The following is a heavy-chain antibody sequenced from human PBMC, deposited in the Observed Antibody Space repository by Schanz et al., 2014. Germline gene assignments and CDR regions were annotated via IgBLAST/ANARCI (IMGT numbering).Heavy chain of an antibody. CDR2: IYYSGST. CDR1: GDSISSTSYY. J-gene: IGHJ4*02. Sequence: QLQMQESGPGLVKPSETLSLTCSVSGDSISSTSYYWGWIRQPPGKGLEWIGSIYYSGSTYYNASPKGRVTISVDPSKNQSPLKLNSVTAADSAVYYCARLWGGWRIPDYWGQGTLVTVSS. CDR3: ARLWGGWRIPDY. D-gene: IGHD6-19*01. V-gene: IGHV4-39*01.